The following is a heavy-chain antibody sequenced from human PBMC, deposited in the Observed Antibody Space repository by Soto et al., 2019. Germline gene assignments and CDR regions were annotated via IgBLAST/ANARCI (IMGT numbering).Heavy chain of an antibody. J-gene: IGHJ4*02. Sequence: GGSLRLSCAASGFTFSSYGMHWVRQAPGKGLEWVAVIWYDGSNKYYADSVKGRFTISRDNSKNTLYLQMNSLRAEDTAVYYCARARLRFLEWLDLWGQGTLVTVSS. CDR1: GFTFSSYG. CDR2: IWYDGSNK. CDR3: ARARLRFLEWLDL. D-gene: IGHD3-3*01. V-gene: IGHV3-33*01.